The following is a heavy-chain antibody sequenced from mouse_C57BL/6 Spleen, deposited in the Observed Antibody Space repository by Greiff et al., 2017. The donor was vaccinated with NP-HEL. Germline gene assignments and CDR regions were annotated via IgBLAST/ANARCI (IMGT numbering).Heavy chain of an antibody. D-gene: IGHD2-5*01. CDR2: IDPSDSYT. CDR3: ARCGYSNHFDY. J-gene: IGHJ2*01. Sequence: QVQLKQPGAELVMPGASVKLSCKASGYTFTSYWMHWVKQRPGQGLEWIGEIDPSDSYTNYNQKFKGKSTLTVDKSSSTAYMQLSSLTSEDSAVYYCARCGYSNHFDYWGQGTTLTVSS. V-gene: IGHV1-69*01. CDR1: GYTFTSYW.